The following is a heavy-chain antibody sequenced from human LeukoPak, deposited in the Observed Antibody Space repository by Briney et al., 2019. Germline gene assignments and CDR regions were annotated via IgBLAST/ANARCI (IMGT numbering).Heavy chain of an antibody. CDR2: ISAYNGNT. V-gene: IGHV1-18*01. Sequence: ASVKVSCKASGYTFTSYGISWVRQAPGQGLEWMGWISAYNGNTNYAQKLQGRVTMTTDTSTGTAYMKLKRLSCDDTARHAWSRVVGFGELGYFDYWGQGTLVTVSS. J-gene: IGHJ4*02. CDR1: GYTFTSYG. D-gene: IGHD3-10*01. CDR3: SRVVGFGELGYFDY.